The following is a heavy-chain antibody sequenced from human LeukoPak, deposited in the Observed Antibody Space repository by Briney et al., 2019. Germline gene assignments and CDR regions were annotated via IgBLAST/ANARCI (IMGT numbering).Heavy chain of an antibody. J-gene: IGHJ3*02. Sequence: PGGSLRLSCAASGFTFSSYEMNWVRQAPGKGLEWVSYISSSGSTIYYADSVKGRFTISRDNAKNSLYLQMNSLRAEDTAVYYCARTVPWCAFDIWGQGTMVTVSS. D-gene: IGHD2-8*01. CDR2: ISSSGSTI. CDR3: ARTVPWCAFDI. V-gene: IGHV3-48*03. CDR1: GFTFSSYE.